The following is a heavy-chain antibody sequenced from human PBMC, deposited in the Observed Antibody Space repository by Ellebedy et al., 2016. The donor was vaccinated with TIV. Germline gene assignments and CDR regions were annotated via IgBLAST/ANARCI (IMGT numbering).Heavy chain of an antibody. Sequence: ASVKVFCKASGYTFTSYYFYWVRQAPGQGLEWMGIINPTTGNSNYAQKFQGRVTMTRDTSTSTVYMELSSLRSEDTAVYYCARGDNYYYDSSGYYYTYWGQGTLFTVSS. CDR2: INPTTGNS. V-gene: IGHV1-46*01. J-gene: IGHJ4*02. CDR1: GYTFTSYY. D-gene: IGHD3-22*01. CDR3: ARGDNYYYDSSGYYYTY.